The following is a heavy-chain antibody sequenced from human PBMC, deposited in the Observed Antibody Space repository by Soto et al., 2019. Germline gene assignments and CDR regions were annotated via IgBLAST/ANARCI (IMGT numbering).Heavy chain of an antibody. CDR2: IYYSGST. Sequence: SETLSLTCTVSGGSISSGGYYWSWIRQHPGKGLEWIGYIYYSGSTYYNPSLKGRVTISVDTSKNQFSLKLSSVTAADTAVYYCARAAYKYYDFWSGPSHAFDIWGQGTMVTVSS. CDR1: GGSISSGGYY. V-gene: IGHV4-31*03. J-gene: IGHJ3*02. CDR3: ARAAYKYYDFWSGPSHAFDI. D-gene: IGHD3-3*01.